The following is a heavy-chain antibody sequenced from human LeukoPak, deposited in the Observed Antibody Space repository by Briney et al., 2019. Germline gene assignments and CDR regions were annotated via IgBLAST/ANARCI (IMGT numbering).Heavy chain of an antibody. CDR1: GLTFSSYA. CDR2: ISGSGRST. D-gene: IGHD1-26*01. V-gene: IGHV3-23*01. J-gene: IGHJ6*02. CDR3: APGASGSYYYGMDV. Sequence: GGSLRLSCAASGLTFSSYAISWVRQAPGKGLEWVSAISGSGRSTYYTDSVKGRFTISRDNSKNTVYLQMNSLRAEDTAVYYCAPGASGSYYYGMDVWGQGTTVTVSS.